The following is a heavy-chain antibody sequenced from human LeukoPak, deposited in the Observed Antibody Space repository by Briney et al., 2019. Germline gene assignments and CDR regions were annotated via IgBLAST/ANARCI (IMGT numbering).Heavy chain of an antibody. CDR1: RFTFSSYE. D-gene: IGHD4-17*01. CDR3: ARDGAVTNGRYFDY. CDR2: ISSSGSTI. Sequence: PGGSLRLSCAASRFTFSSYEMNWVRQAPGKGLEWVSYISSSGSTIYYADSVKGRFTISRDNAKNSLYLQMNSLRAEDTAVYYCARDGAVTNGRYFDYWGQGTLVTVSS. V-gene: IGHV3-48*03. J-gene: IGHJ4*02.